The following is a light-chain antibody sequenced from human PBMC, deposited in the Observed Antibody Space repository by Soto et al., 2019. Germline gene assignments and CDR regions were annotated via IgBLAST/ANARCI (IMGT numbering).Light chain of an antibody. J-gene: IGKJ1*01. CDR1: QSVTSSY. CDR3: QQYGSSPQA. V-gene: IGKV3-20*01. CDR2: GAS. Sequence: EIVLTQSPGTLSLYPGERATLSCRASQSVTSSYLAWWQQKPGQAPRLLIYGASSRATGIPDRFSGSGSGTDFTLTISRLEPEDFAVYYCQQYGSSPQAFGQGTKVDIK.